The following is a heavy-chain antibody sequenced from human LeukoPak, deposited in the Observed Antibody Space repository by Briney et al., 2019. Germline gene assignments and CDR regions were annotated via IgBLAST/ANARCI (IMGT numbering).Heavy chain of an antibody. D-gene: IGHD2-8*02. Sequence: SGPALVKPTQTLTLTCTFSGFSLSSSEMCVSWIRRPPGKAPEWLARIDWDDEKCYNRSLKTRLTISKDTSKNQVVLIVTNMDPADTATYYCTLMKRSSGQSHSFDIWGQGTMVTVSS. CDR2: IDWDDEK. CDR1: GFSLSSSEMC. J-gene: IGHJ3*02. CDR3: TLMKRSSGQSHSFDI. V-gene: IGHV2-70*11.